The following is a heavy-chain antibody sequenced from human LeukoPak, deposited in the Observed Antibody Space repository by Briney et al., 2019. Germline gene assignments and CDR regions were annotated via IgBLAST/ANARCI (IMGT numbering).Heavy chain of an antibody. CDR3: AKVGGMGERSPPDY. CDR1: GFTFSSYG. CDR2: ISYDGSNK. J-gene: IGHJ4*02. Sequence: GRSLRLSCAASGFTFSSYGMHWVRQAPGKGLEWVAVISYDGSNKYYADSVKGRFTISRDNSKNTLYLQMNSLRAEDTAVYYCAKVGGMGERSPPDYWGQGTLVTVSS. D-gene: IGHD1-26*01. V-gene: IGHV3-30*18.